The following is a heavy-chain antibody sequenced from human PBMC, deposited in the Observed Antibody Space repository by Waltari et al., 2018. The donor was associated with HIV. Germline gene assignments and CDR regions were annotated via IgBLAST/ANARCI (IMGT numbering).Heavy chain of an antibody. J-gene: IGHJ4*02. CDR2: IGPSDTTI. D-gene: IGHD1-1*01. Sequence: EVQLLESGGGLAQPGGSLIVSCEASGFTFTTYGMNWVPQTPGRWLLWISYIGPSDTTIFSAASVKGRFTTPRDNDKNSLYLQMGGLRPEDSGVYFFARDTKVAGGQVLRPRYFDYWGQGTPVSVSS. V-gene: IGHV3-48*01. CDR3: ARDTKVAGGQVLRPRYFDY. CDR1: GFTFTTYG.